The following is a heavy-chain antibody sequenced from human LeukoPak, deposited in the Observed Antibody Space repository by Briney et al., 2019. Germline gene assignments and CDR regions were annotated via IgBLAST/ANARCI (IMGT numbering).Heavy chain of an antibody. V-gene: IGHV4-59*08. CDR2: IYYSGST. J-gene: IGHJ5*02. Sequence: SETLSLTCTVSGGSISSYYWSWIRQPPGKGLEWIGYIYYSGSTNYNPSLKSRVTISVDTSKNQFSLKLSSMTAADTAVYYCARHHPSWYYYDSSGYPTLGWFDPWGQGTLVTVSS. CDR1: GGSISSYY. CDR3: ARHHPSWYYYDSSGYPTLGWFDP. D-gene: IGHD3-22*01.